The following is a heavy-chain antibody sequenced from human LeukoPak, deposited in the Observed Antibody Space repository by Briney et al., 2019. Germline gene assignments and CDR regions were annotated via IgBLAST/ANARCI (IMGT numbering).Heavy chain of an antibody. V-gene: IGHV4-39*01. CDR3: ARQGTMTRGGYWHDP. J-gene: IGHJ5*02. Sequence: PSETLSLTCSVSGASINSTNFYWSWIRQPPGKGLESIGSISYTGNTYSNPSLNSRVTMSVDTSKNQFSLKLSSVTAADTAVYYCARQGTMTRGGYWHDPWGRGTLVTVSS. CDR1: GASINSTNFY. D-gene: IGHD3-10*01. CDR2: ISYTGNT.